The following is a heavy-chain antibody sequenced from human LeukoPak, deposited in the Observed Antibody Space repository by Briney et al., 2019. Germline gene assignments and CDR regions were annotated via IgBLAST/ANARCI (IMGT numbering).Heavy chain of an antibody. CDR2: IYYSGST. Sequence: SETLSLTCTVSGGSISSYYWSWIRQPPGKGLEWIGYIYYSGSTNYNPSLKSRVTISVDTSKNQFSLKLSSVTAADTAVYYCARGGSGFFDYWGQGTLVTVSS. CDR1: GGSISSYY. V-gene: IGHV4-59*08. J-gene: IGHJ4*02. CDR3: ARGGSGFFDY. D-gene: IGHD3-10*01.